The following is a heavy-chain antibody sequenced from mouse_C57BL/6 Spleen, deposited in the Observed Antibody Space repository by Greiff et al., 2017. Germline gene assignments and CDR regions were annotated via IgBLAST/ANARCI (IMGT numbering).Heavy chain of an antibody. J-gene: IGHJ4*01. D-gene: IGHD2-10*01. CDR1: GYTFTSYW. Sequence: VQLQQSGAELVKPGASVKMSCKASGYTFTSYWITWVKQRPGQGLAWIGDIYPGSGSTNYNEKFKSKATLTVDTSSSTAYMQLSSLTSEDSAVYYCARRTLLYYAMDYWGQGTSVTVSS. CDR3: ARRTLLYYAMDY. CDR2: IYPGSGST. V-gene: IGHV1-55*01.